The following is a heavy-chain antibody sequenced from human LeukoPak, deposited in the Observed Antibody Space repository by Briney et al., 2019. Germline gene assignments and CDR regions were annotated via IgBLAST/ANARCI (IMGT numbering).Heavy chain of an antibody. CDR3: VRRGDNSGYPGSYYLDY. CDR1: GYTFTTYW. J-gene: IGHJ4*02. CDR2: IYPGDSDT. Sequence: GESLKISCKGSGYTFTTYWIGWVRQMPGKGLEWMGVIYPGDSDTRYSPSFQGQVTISADKFISTAYLQWSSLKASDSAMYYCVRRGDNSGYPGSYYLDYWGQGTLVTVSS. V-gene: IGHV5-51*01. D-gene: IGHD3-22*01.